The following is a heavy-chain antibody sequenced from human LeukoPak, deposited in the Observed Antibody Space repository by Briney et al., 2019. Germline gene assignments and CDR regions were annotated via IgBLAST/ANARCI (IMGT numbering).Heavy chain of an antibody. CDR3: ARDPRGIFGVAGGYFDY. V-gene: IGHV1-2*02. CDR2: INPNSGGT. D-gene: IGHD3-3*01. Sequence: ASVKVSCKASGYTFTGYYMHWVRQAPGQGLEWMGWINPNSGGTNYAQKFQGRVTMTRDTSISTAYMELSRLRSEDTAVYYCARDPRGIFGVAGGYFDYWGQGTLVTVSS. CDR1: GYTFTGYY. J-gene: IGHJ4*02.